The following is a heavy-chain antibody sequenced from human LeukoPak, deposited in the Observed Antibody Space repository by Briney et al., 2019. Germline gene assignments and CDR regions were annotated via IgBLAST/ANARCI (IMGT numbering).Heavy chain of an antibody. J-gene: IGHJ5*02. CDR3: ARGPRNDP. D-gene: IGHD1-14*01. Sequence: ASVKVSCKYSGWTISAWEINGVLQAAGQGLEWLGWVHPDSGNTDYAQKFRGRVTMSRDTSTSTAYMELSGLRLDDTAVYFCARGPRNDPWGQGTLVTVSS. CDR1: GWTISAWE. V-gene: IGHV1-8*01. CDR2: VHPDSGNT.